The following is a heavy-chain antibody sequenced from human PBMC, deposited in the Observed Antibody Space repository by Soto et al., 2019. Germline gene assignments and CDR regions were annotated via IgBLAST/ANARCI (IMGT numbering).Heavy chain of an antibody. Sequence: VHLVESGGGLVRPGGSLRLSCAASGFNFTNHWMHWVRQAPGKGLVWVSRITSDGKSKAYAESVKGRFAISRDNAKNTVYLQMNGLTVEDTAVYYCARESGDWPLNWFDPWGQGTLVTVSS. D-gene: IGHD2-21*02. J-gene: IGHJ5*02. CDR1: GFNFTNHW. V-gene: IGHV3-74*01. CDR3: ARESGDWPLNWFDP. CDR2: ITSDGKSK.